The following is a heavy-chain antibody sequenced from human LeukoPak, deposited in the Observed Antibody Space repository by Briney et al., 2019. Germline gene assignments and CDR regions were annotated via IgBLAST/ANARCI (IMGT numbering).Heavy chain of an antibody. CDR3: TRAAAAAAFDY. CDR2: ISYDGSNK. Sequence: GGSLRLSCAASGFTFSSYAMHWVRQAPGKGLEWVAVISYDGSNKYYADSVKGRFTMSRDNAKNTLYLQMNSLRAEDTAVYYCTRAAAAAAFDYWGQGTLVTVSS. V-gene: IGHV3-30*04. CDR1: GFTFSSYA. J-gene: IGHJ4*02. D-gene: IGHD6-13*01.